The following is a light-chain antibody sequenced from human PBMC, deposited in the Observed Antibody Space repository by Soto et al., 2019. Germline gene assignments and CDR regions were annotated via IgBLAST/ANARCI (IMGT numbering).Light chain of an antibody. CDR1: SSDVGGYNY. V-gene: IGLV2-14*01. J-gene: IGLJ2*01. CDR3: SSYTSISTVV. CDR2: DVS. Sequence: QSALTQPASVSGSPGPSITISCTGTSSDVGGYNYVSWYQQHPGKAPKLMIYDVSNRPSGVSNRFSGSKSGNTASLTISGLQAEDEADYYCSSYTSISTVVFGGGTKLTVL.